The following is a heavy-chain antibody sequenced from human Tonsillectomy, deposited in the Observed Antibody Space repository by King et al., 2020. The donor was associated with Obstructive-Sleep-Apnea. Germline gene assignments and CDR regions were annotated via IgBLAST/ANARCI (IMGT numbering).Heavy chain of an antibody. CDR3: ARAPYGDLVFNWFDP. Sequence: DVQLVESGGGLVKPGGSLRLSCAASGFTFSSSSMNWVRQAPGKGLEWVSSISSSSSYIYYADSVKGRFTISRDHANNSLYLQMDSLRAEDTAVYYCARAPYGDLVFNWFDPWGQGTLVTVSS. V-gene: IGHV3-21*01. J-gene: IGHJ5*02. CDR1: GFTFSSSS. CDR2: ISSSSSYI. D-gene: IGHD4-17*01.